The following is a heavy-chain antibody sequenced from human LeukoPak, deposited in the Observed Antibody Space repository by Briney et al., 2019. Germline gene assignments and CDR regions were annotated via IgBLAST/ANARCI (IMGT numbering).Heavy chain of an antibody. V-gene: IGHV3-23*01. CDR1: GFTFSNYA. J-gene: IGHJ4*02. D-gene: IGHD3-22*01. Sequence: GGSLRLSCAASGFTFSNYAMSWVRQAPGKGLEWVSAISGSGDYTYYADSVKGRLTISRDNSKNTVYLQMNSLRAEDTAVYYCAKRGYYEFDFWGQGTLVTVSS. CDR3: AKRGYYEFDF. CDR2: ISGSGDYT.